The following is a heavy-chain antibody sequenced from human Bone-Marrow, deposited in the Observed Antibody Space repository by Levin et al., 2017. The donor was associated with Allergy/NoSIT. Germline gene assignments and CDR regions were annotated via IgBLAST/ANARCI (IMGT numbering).Heavy chain of an antibody. V-gene: IGHV4-61*01. J-gene: IGHJ6*03. CDR2: IDYKKTT. CDR1: GASINSGSNY. Sequence: NPGGSLRLSCSVYGASINSGSNYWSWIRQSPGGGLEWIGHIDYKKTTTYNPSLRSRVTMSAVTSKNRFSLTLTSVTAADTAVYYCWRNLDYYYYMDVWGKGTTVTVSS. CDR3: WRNLDYYYYMDV.